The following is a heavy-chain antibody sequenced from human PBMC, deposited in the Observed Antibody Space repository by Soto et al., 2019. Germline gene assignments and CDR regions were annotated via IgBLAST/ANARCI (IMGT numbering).Heavy chain of an antibody. CDR1: GFTFSTYA. J-gene: IGHJ4*02. Sequence: QVQLVESGGGVVQPGRSLRLSCAGSGFTFSTYAMHWVRQAPGKGLEWVAVISSNGGDQFYTDSVKGRFTISRVNSKNTLFLQMISLRVEDTAQYYCARDYPGTGTIDYWGQGTLVTVSS. V-gene: IGHV3-30-3*01. CDR2: ISSNGGDQ. CDR3: ARDYPGTGTIDY. D-gene: IGHD1-7*01.